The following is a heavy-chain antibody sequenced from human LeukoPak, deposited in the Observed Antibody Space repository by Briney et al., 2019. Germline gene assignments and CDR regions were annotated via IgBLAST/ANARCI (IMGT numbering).Heavy chain of an antibody. CDR2: IKQDGSEI. J-gene: IGHJ4*02. Sequence: GGSLRLSCAASGFTFSTYWMSWVRQAPGKGLEWVASIKQDGSEIHYADSVKGRYTISRDNAKNSLYLQMNSLRAEDTAVYYCAKLIAPRTIYDYWGQGTLVTVSS. D-gene: IGHD6-6*01. CDR1: GFTFSTYW. V-gene: IGHV3-7*01. CDR3: AKLIAPRTIYDY.